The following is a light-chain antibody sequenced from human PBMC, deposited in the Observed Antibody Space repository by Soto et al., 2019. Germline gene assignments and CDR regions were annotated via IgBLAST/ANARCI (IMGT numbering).Light chain of an antibody. CDR2: DVT. CDR3: SSFTSNSILV. J-gene: IGLJ2*01. V-gene: IGLV2-14*03. CDR1: SSDVGAYNY. Sequence: QSALTQPASVSGSPGQSITISCTGTSSDVGAYNYDSWYQQHPGKAPKLMIYDVTDRPSGVSNRFSASKSGSTASLTISGLRAEDEADYYCSSFTSNSILVFGGGTKLTVL.